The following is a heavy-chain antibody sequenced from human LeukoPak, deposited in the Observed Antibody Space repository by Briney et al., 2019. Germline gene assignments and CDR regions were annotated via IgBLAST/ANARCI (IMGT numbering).Heavy chain of an antibody. CDR3: ARDLGSSGWYVE. J-gene: IGHJ4*02. D-gene: IGHD6-19*01. Sequence: ASVKVSCKASGGTFSNFPISWVRQAPGQGLEWMGWISAYNGNTNYAQKLQGRVTMTTDTSTSTAYMELRSLRSDDTAVYYCARDLGSSGWYVEWGQGTLVTVSS. CDR1: GGTFSNFP. V-gene: IGHV1-18*01. CDR2: ISAYNGNT.